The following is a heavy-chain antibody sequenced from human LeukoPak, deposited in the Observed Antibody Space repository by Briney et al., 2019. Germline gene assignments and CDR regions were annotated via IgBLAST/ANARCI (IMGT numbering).Heavy chain of an antibody. CDR1: GGSISSHY. CDR3: ARVPSAAGRLYYFDY. Sequence: SETLSLTCTVSGGSISSHYWSWIRQPPGKGLEWIGYIYYSGSTNYNPSLKSRVTISVDTSKNQFSLKLSSVTAADTAVYYCARVPSAAGRLYYFDYWGQGTLVTVSS. D-gene: IGHD6-13*01. J-gene: IGHJ4*02. V-gene: IGHV4-59*11. CDR2: IYYSGST.